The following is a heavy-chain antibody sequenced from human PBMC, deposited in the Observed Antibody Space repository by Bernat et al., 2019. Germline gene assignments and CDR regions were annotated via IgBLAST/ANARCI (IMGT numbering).Heavy chain of an antibody. CDR1: GFTFSSYW. V-gene: IGHV3-7*01. D-gene: IGHD6-25*01. CDR2: IKQDGSEK. Sequence: EVQLVESGGGLVQPGGSLRLSCAASGFTFSSYWMSWVRQAPGKGLEWVANIKQDGSEKYYVDSVKGRFTISRDNAKNSLYLQMNSLRAEDTAVYYCARESGYGVLSALFDYWGQGTLVTVSS. J-gene: IGHJ4*02. CDR3: ARESGYGVLSALFDY.